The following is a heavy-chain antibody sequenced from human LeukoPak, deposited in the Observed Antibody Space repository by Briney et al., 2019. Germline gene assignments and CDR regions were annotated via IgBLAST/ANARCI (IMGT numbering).Heavy chain of an antibody. CDR1: GFTFSSYA. V-gene: IGHV3-23*01. Sequence: GGFLRLSCAASGFTFSSYAMTWVRQAPGKGLEWVSGISDSGYNTYYADSVKGRFTISRDNPKNTLYLQMNSLRAEDTAVYYCAKAAWGASGSYFFDHWGQGTLVTVSS. CDR2: ISDSGYNT. D-gene: IGHD1-26*01. CDR3: AKAAWGASGSYFFDH. J-gene: IGHJ4*02.